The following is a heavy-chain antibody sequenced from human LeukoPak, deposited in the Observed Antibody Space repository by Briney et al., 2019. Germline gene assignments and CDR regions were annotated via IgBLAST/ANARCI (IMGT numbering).Heavy chain of an antibody. CDR2: IIPIYGTA. J-gene: IGHJ5*02. D-gene: IGHD5-12*01. CDR3: ARVSSGNDLGSWFDP. Sequence: SVKVSCKASGGTFSSYAISWVRQAPGQGLEWMGRIIPIYGTANYAQKFQGRVTITTDESTSTAYLELSSLRSEDTAVYYCARVSSGNDLGSWFDPWGQGTLVTVSS. CDR1: GGTFSSYA. V-gene: IGHV1-69*05.